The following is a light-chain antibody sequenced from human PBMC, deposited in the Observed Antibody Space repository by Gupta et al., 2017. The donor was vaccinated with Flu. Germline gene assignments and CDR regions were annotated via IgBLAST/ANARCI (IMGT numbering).Light chain of an antibody. CDR2: DAS. Sequence: EIVFTPSPATLSLSPGERSTLSCRASQRVSSYLAWYQQKPGQAPRLLIYDASNSATGIPARFSGSGSGTEFTLTISSREPEDFAVYYCHQRSNWPKPFGQGTKMEIK. CDR1: QRVSSY. CDR3: HQRSNWPKP. V-gene: IGKV3-11*01. J-gene: IGKJ2*01.